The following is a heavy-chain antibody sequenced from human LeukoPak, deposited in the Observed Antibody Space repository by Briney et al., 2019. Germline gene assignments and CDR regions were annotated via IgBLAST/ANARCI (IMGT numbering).Heavy chain of an antibody. V-gene: IGHV3-7*03. J-gene: IGHJ3*01. Sequence: VASINHNGNVNYYVDSVKGRFTISRDNAKNSLYLQINSLRAEDTAVYYCARSSYSSSSSVWGQGTMVTVSS. CDR2: INHNGNVN. D-gene: IGHD6-6*01. CDR3: ARSSYSSSSSV.